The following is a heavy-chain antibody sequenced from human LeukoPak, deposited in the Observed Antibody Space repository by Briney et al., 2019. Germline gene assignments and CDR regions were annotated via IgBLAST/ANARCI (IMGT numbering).Heavy chain of an antibody. D-gene: IGHD1-26*01. V-gene: IGHV1-8*01. J-gene: IGHJ6*02. CDR1: GYTFTSYD. CDR3: ARDRLRELLMGVDYGMDV. CDR2: MNPNSGNT. Sequence: ASVKVSCKASGYTFTSYDINWVRQATGQGLEWMGWMNPNSGNTGYAQKFQGRVTMTRNTSISTAYMELSSLRSEDTAVYYCARDRLRELLMGVDYGMDVWGQGTTVTVSS.